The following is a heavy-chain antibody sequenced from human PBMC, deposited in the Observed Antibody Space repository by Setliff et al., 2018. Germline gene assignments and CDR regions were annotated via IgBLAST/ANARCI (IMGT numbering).Heavy chain of an antibody. V-gene: IGHV4-4*07. Sequence: SETLSLTCTVSGGSISSYYWSWIRQPAGKGLEWIGRIYTSGSTNYNPSLKSRVTMSVDTSKNRFSLKLSSVTAADTAVYYCARKGISALSGAFDMWGQGTMVTVSS. CDR2: IYTSGST. CDR3: ARKGISALSGAFDM. CDR1: GGSISSYY. D-gene: IGHD1-26*01. J-gene: IGHJ3*02.